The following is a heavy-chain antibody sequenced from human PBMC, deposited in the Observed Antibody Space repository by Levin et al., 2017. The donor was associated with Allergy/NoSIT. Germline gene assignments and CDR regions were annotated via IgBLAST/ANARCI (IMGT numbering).Heavy chain of an antibody. D-gene: IGHD1-26*01. Sequence: GESLKISCKASGYTFTSYYMHWVRQAPGQGLEWMGIINPSGGSTSYAQKFQGRVTMTRDTSTSTVYMELSSLRSEDTAVYYCARDEVGATGYWGQGTLVTVSS. CDR1: GYTFTSYY. CDR3: ARDEVGATGY. V-gene: IGHV1-46*01. J-gene: IGHJ4*02. CDR2: INPSGGST.